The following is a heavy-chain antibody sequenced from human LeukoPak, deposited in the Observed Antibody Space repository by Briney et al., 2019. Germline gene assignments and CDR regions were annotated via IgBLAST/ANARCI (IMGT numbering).Heavy chain of an antibody. D-gene: IGHD5-12*01. Sequence: PGGSLRLSCAASGFTFSSYGMHWVRQAPGKGLEWVAFIRYDGSNKYYADSVKGRFTISRDNSKNTLYLQMNSLRAEDTAVYYCAKGLNSRLFKWLQPIDAFDIWGQGTMVTVSS. CDR3: AKGLNSRLFKWLQPIDAFDI. CDR1: GFTFSSYG. J-gene: IGHJ3*02. V-gene: IGHV3-30*02. CDR2: IRYDGSNK.